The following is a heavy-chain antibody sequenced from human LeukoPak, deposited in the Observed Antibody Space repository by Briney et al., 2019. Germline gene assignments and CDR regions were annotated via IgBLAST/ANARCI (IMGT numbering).Heavy chain of an antibody. CDR3: ARDGDGYNYGYFDY. Sequence: SETLSLTCTVSGGSISSSSYYWGWIRQPPGKGLECIGSIYYSGGTYYSPSLKSRVTISVDTSKNQFSLKLNSVTAADTAVYYCARDGDGYNYGYFDYWGQGTLVTVSS. J-gene: IGHJ4*02. D-gene: IGHD5-24*01. V-gene: IGHV4-39*07. CDR1: GGSISSSSYY. CDR2: IYYSGGT.